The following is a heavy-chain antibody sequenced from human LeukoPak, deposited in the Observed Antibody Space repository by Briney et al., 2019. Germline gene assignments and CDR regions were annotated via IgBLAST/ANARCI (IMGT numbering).Heavy chain of an antibody. CDR3: ARDRTMTGDRGIDY. Sequence: GGSLRLSCAASGFTVSMNYMSWVRQAPGKGLEWVSAISNSGYTYYADSLKGRVTISRDNAKSSLYLQMNSLRAEDTAVYYCARDRTMTGDRGIDYWGQGTPVTVSS. CDR2: ISNSGYT. V-gene: IGHV3-69-1*01. D-gene: IGHD3-22*01. CDR1: GFTVSMNY. J-gene: IGHJ4*02.